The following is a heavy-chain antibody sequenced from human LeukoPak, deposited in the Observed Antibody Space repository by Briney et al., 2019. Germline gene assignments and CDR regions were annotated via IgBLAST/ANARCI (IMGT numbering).Heavy chain of an antibody. J-gene: IGHJ4*02. CDR3: ARLSLKVLEWSPTKGKETHYFDY. CDR2: IYYSGST. Sequence: SETLSLTCTVSGGSISSSSYYWGWIRQPPGKGLEWIGGIYYSGSTYYNPSLKSRVTISVDTSKNQFSLKLSSVTAADTAVYYCARLSLKVLEWSPTKGKETHYFDYWGQGTLVTVSS. V-gene: IGHV4-39*07. D-gene: IGHD3-3*01. CDR1: GGSISSSSYY.